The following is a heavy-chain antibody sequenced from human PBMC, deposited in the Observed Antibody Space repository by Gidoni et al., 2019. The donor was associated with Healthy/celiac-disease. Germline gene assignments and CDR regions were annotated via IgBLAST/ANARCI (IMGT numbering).Heavy chain of an antibody. D-gene: IGHD3-10*01. CDR1: GGSISSSSYY. V-gene: IGHV4-39*01. CDR2: IYYSGST. Sequence: QLQLQESGPGLVKPSETLSLTCTVSGGSISSSSYYWGWIRQPPVKGLGWIGSIYYSGSTSYNPSLKIRVTISVDTSKNRFSLKLSSVTAADTAVYYWASPDSYYDYWGQGTLVTGSS. J-gene: IGHJ4*02. CDR3: ASPDSYYDY.